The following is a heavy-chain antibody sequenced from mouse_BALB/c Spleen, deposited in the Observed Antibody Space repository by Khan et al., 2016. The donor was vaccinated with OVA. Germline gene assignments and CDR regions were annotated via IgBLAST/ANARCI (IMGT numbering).Heavy chain of an antibody. Sequence: QVQLQQSGAELVKPGASVKLSCKASGYTFTSYYMYWVKQRPGQGLEWIGGIDPNNGGTYFNEKFKSKATLTVDKSSSTAYMQVSSLTSEDSAGYCGTRTGYGNPFAYWGQGTLVTVSA. CDR1: GYTFTSYY. CDR3: TRTGYGNPFAY. D-gene: IGHD2-1*01. CDR2: IDPNNGGT. V-gene: IGHV1S81*02. J-gene: IGHJ3*01.